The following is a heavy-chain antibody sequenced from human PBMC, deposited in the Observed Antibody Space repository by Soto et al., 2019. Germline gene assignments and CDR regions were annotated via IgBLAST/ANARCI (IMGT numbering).Heavy chain of an antibody. D-gene: IGHD2-2*01. CDR1: GGSISSYY. CDR3: ALLVVPADSRYYYMDV. V-gene: IGHV4-59*01. Sequence: SETLSLTCTVSGGSISSYYWSWIRQPPGKGLEWIGYIYYSGSTNYNPSLKSRVTISVDTSKNQFSLKLSSVTAADTAVYYCALLVVPADSRYYYMDVWGKGTTVTVSS. J-gene: IGHJ6*03. CDR2: IYYSGST.